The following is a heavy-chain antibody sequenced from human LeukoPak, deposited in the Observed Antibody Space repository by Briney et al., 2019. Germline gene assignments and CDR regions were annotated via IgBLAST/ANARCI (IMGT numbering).Heavy chain of an antibody. V-gene: IGHV3-23*01. Sequence: GGSLRLSCAASGFTFSSYAMSWVRQAPGKGLEWVSAISGSGGSTYYADSVKGRFTISRDNSKNTLYLQMNSLRAEDTAVYYYAKAVALRGYFDYWGQGTLVTVSS. CDR3: AKAVALRGYFDY. CDR1: GFTFSSYA. D-gene: IGHD2-15*01. CDR2: ISGSGGST. J-gene: IGHJ4*02.